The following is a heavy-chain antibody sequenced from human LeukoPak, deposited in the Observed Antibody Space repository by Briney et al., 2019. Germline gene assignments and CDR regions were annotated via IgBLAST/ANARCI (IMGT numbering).Heavy chain of an antibody. J-gene: IGHJ4*02. CDR1: GNSISSGDYY. D-gene: IGHD1-26*01. CDR2: IYTSGST. Sequence: SETLSLTCTVSGNSISSGDYYWSWIRQPAGKGLEWIGRIYTSGSTTYNPSLKSRVTISVDTSKNQFSLKLSSVTAADTAVYYCARDTHPVGATDWGQGTLVTVSS. CDR3: ARDTHPVGATD. V-gene: IGHV4-61*02.